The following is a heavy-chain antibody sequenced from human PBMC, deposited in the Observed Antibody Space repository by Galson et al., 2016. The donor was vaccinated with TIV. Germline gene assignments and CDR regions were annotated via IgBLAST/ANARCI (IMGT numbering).Heavy chain of an antibody. CDR2: ISYDGTYT. V-gene: IGHV3-30-3*01. J-gene: IGHJ4*02. CDR1: GFTFSKYP. D-gene: IGHD1-1*01. CDR3: AKEVERRLHS. Sequence: SLRLSCADAGFTFSKYPMHWVRQAPGKGLEWVAFISYDGTYTYFGDSVKGRFTISRDNSKNTRYLQMNSLTSEDTAVYYCAKEVERRLHSWCQGTLVTVSS.